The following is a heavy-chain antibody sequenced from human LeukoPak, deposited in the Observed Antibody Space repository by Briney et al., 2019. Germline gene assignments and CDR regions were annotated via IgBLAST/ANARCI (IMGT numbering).Heavy chain of an antibody. J-gene: IGHJ4*02. CDR3: AKDRAADIDY. V-gene: IGHV3-30*18. Sequence: PGGSLRLSCAASGFTFSSYGMHWVRPAPGKGLEWVAVISYDGSNKYYADSVKGRFTISRDNSKNTLYLQMNSLRAEDTAVYYCAKDRAADIDYWGQGTLVTVSS. CDR2: ISYDGSNK. CDR1: GFTFSSYG. D-gene: IGHD6-13*01.